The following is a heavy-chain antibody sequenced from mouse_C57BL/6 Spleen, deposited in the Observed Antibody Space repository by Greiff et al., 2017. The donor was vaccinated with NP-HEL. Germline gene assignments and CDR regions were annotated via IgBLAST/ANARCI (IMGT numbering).Heavy chain of an antibody. CDR3: AREITTVVEGYFDY. CDR2: IDPSDSET. Sequence: QVQLQQPGAELVRPGSSVKLSCKASGYTFTSYWMHWVKQRPIQGLEWIGNIDPSDSETHYNQKFKDKATLTVDKSSSTAYMQLSSLTSEDSAVYYCAREITTVVEGYFDYWGQGTTLTVSS. J-gene: IGHJ2*01. D-gene: IGHD1-1*01. V-gene: IGHV1-52*01. CDR1: GYTFTSYW.